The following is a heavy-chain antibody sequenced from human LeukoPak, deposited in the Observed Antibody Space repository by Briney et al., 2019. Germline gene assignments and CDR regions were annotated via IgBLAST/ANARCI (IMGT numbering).Heavy chain of an antibody. V-gene: IGHV3-74*01. J-gene: IGHJ2*01. CDR3: AREWEHPGWYFDL. Sequence: GGSLRLSCAASGFTFSSHWMHWVRHAPGKGLVWVSRINSGGSSTNYADSVKGRFTISRDNAKNTLYLQMNSLRAEDTAVYYCAREWEHPGWYFDLWGRGTLVTVSS. D-gene: IGHD1-26*01. CDR1: GFTFSSHW. CDR2: INSGGSST.